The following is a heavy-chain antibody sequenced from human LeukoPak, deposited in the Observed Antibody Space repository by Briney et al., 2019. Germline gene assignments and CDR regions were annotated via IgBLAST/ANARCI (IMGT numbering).Heavy chain of an antibody. Sequence: ASVKVSCKASGYTFTSYYMHWVRQAPGQGLEWMGWINPNSGGTNYAQKFQGRVTMTRDTSISTAYMELSRLRSDDTAVYYCARGDDSSDPDFDYWGQGTLVTVSS. CDR1: GYTFTSYY. V-gene: IGHV1-2*02. CDR2: INPNSGGT. D-gene: IGHD3-22*01. J-gene: IGHJ4*02. CDR3: ARGDDSSDPDFDY.